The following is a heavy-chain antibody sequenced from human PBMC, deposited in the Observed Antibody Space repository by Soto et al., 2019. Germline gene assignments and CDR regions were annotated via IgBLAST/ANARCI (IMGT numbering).Heavy chain of an antibody. Sequence: QVQLQESGPGLVKPSQTLSLTCTVSGGSISSGDFYWSWIRQPPGKGLEWIGYIYYSGSTYYNPSLNCRVTISIDTPKNQFSLKLTSVTAAATAVYYCTRVRLEIATMTIGGFDYWGQGTLVTLSS. CDR2: IYYSGST. CDR1: GGSISSGDFY. V-gene: IGHV4-30-4*01. CDR3: TRVRLEIATMTIGGFDY. D-gene: IGHD4-4*01. J-gene: IGHJ4*02.